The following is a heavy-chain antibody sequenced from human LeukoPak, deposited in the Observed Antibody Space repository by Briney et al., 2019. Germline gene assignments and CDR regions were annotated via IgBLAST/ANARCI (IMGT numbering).Heavy chain of an antibody. Sequence: GESLKISCKGSGYSFTSYWIGWVRQMPGKGLEWMGIIYPGDSDTRYSSSFQGQVTISADKSISTAYLQWSSLKASDTAMYYCARPDYYGSGSYEYYFDYWGQGTLVTVSS. V-gene: IGHV5-51*01. J-gene: IGHJ4*02. D-gene: IGHD3-10*01. CDR3: ARPDYYGSGSYEYYFDY. CDR1: GYSFTSYW. CDR2: IYPGDSDT.